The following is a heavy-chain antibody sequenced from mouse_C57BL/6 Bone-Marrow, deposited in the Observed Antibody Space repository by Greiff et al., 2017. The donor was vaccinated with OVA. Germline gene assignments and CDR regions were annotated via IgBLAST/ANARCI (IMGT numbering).Heavy chain of an antibody. CDR1: GFTFSNYW. CDR2: IRLKSDNYAT. J-gene: IGHJ4*01. Sequence: EVQRVESGGGLVQPGGSMKLSCVASGFTFSNYWMNWVRQSPEKGLEWVAQIRLKSDNYATHYAESVKGRFTISRDDSKSSVYLQMNNLRAEDTGIYYCTEGCGYDAYYAMDYWGQGTSVTVSS. D-gene: IGHD2-2*01. CDR3: TEGCGYDAYYAMDY. V-gene: IGHV6-3*01.